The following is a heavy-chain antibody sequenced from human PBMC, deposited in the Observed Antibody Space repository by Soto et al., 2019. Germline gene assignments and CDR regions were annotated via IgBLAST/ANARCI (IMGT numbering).Heavy chain of an antibody. D-gene: IGHD3-3*01. CDR1: GGSISSSSYY. V-gene: IGHV4-39*01. Sequence: SETLSLTCTVSGGSISSSSYYWGWIRQPPGKGLEWIGSIYYSGSTYYNPSLKSRVTISVDTSKNQFSLKLSSVTAAATAVYYCARRAYDFWSGYHGIPFDYWGQGALVTVSS. CDR3: ARRAYDFWSGYHGIPFDY. J-gene: IGHJ4*02. CDR2: IYYSGST.